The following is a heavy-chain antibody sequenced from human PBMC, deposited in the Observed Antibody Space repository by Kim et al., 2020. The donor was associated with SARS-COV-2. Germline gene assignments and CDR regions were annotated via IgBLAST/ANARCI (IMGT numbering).Heavy chain of an antibody. CDR1: GITFGSYV. CDR3: AKEFGSGGWRSVDY. D-gene: IGHD6-19*01. V-gene: IGHV3-23*01. J-gene: IGHJ4*02. CDR2: ISGSGDRT. Sequence: GGSLRLSCADSGITFGSYVMAWVRQAPVKGLEWVSAISGSGDRTYYADSVKGRFTISRDNSKNTLYLQLNSLRPEDTAVYYCAKEFGSGGWRSVDYWGQGTLVTVSS.